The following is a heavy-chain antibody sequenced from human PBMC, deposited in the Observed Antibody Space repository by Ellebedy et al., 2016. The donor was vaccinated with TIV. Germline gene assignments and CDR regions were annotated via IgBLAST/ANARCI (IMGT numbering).Heavy chain of an antibody. CDR1: GYSFTSYW. V-gene: IGHV5-51*01. D-gene: IGHD2-2*01. J-gene: IGHJ3*02. CDR2: IYPGDSDT. CDR3: ARAPQYQLRAFDI. Sequence: GESLKISXKGSGYSFTSYWIGWVRQMPGKGLEWVGIIYPGDSDTRYSPSFQGQVTISADKSISTAYLQWSSLKASDTAMYYCARAPQYQLRAFDIWGQGTMVTVSS.